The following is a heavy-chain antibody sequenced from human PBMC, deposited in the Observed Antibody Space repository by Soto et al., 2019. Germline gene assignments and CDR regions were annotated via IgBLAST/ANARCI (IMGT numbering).Heavy chain of an antibody. CDR3: ASYDSSAYYYYYGMYV. V-gene: IGHV3-7*01. CDR2: IKQDGSEK. CDR1: GFTFSSYW. Sequence: PGGSLRLSCAASGFTFSSYWMSWVRQAPGKGLEWVANIKQDGSEKYYVDSVKGRFTISRDNAKNSLYLQMNSLRAEDTAVYYCASYDSSAYYYYYGMYVWGRGTTVTVSS. J-gene: IGHJ6*02. D-gene: IGHD3-22*01.